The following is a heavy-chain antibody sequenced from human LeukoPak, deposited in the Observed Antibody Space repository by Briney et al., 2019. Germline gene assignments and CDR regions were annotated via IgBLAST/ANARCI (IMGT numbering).Heavy chain of an antibody. Sequence: GGSLRLSCAASGFTFSSYAMSWVRQAPGKGLEWFTAISGGSGSSTYYADAVKGRFTISRDNSKSTLYLEMNSLRAEDTAVYYCARDYYYDSSGYNSHDAFDIWGQGTMVTVSS. V-gene: IGHV3-23*01. D-gene: IGHD3-22*01. CDR3: ARDYYYDSSGYNSHDAFDI. J-gene: IGHJ3*02. CDR1: GFTFSSYA. CDR2: ISGGSGSST.